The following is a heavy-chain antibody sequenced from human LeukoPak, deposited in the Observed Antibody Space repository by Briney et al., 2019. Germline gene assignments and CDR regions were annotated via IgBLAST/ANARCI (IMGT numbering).Heavy chain of an antibody. J-gene: IGHJ4*02. V-gene: IGHV3-48*03. D-gene: IGHD3-10*01. CDR2: ISSSGSTI. Sequence: GGSLRLSCAASGFTFSSYEMNWVRQAPGKGLEWVSYISSSGSTIYYAASVKGRFTISRDNAKNSLYLQMNSLRAEDTAVYYCARKMVRGVIIMSYFDYWGQGTLVTVSS. CDR1: GFTFSSYE. CDR3: ARKMVRGVIIMSYFDY.